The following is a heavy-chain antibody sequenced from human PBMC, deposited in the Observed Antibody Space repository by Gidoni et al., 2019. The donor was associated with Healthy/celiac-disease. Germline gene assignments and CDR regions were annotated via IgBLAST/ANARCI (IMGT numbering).Heavy chain of an antibody. D-gene: IGHD2-2*01. Sequence: QVQLVQSGAEVKKPGSSVKVSCKASGGTFSSYAISWVRQAPGQGLEWMGGIIPICGTANYEQKFQGRVTITADESTSTAYMELSSLRSEDTAVYYCARVERSTRSVPAAMTNWGQGTLVTVSS. J-gene: IGHJ4*02. CDR2: IIPICGTA. V-gene: IGHV1-69*19. CDR1: GGTFSSYA. CDR3: ARVERSTRSVPAAMTN.